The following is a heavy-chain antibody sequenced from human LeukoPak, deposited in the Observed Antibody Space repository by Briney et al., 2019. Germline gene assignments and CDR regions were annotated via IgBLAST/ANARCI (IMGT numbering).Heavy chain of an antibody. D-gene: IGHD3-16*01. Sequence: GEALKISCKGSGYSFTNYWIGWVRQMPGRGLEWMGIIYPGDSDTRYSPSFQGQVTISADKSISTAYLQWSSLKASATAIYYCARHSVVTYDYAPFDYWGQGTLVTVSS. CDR1: GYSFTNYW. CDR2: IYPGDSDT. CDR3: ARHSVVTYDYAPFDY. J-gene: IGHJ4*02. V-gene: IGHV5-51*01.